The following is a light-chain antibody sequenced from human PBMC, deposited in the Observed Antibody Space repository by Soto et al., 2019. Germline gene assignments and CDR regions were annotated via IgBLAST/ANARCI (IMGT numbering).Light chain of an antibody. Sequence: VMTQSPATLSVSPGERATLSCWASETVATNLAWYQQKPGQAPRLLISGASTRAAGISDRFRGSGSGTEFPLTISSLRSEHSAIYYCQQYFESPPMTFGQG. CDR3: QQYFESPPMT. CDR2: GAS. V-gene: IGKV3-15*01. J-gene: IGKJ5*01. CDR1: ETVATN.